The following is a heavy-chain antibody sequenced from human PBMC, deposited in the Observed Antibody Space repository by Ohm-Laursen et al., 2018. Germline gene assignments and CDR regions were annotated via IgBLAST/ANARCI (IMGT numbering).Heavy chain of an antibody. CDR2: IWYDGSNK. V-gene: IGHV3-33*01. D-gene: IGHD4-17*01. Sequence: SLRLSCAASGFTFRSYGMHWVRQAPGKGLEWVAVIWYDGSNKYYADSVKGRFTISRDNSKNTLYLQMNSLRAEDTAVYYCARDINYGDIYYFDYWGQGTLVTVSS. CDR1: GFTFRSYG. J-gene: IGHJ4*02. CDR3: ARDINYGDIYYFDY.